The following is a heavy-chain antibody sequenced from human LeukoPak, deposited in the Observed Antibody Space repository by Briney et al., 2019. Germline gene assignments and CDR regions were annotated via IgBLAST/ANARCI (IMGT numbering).Heavy chain of an antibody. J-gene: IGHJ6*03. D-gene: IGHD2-15*01. CDR2: INHSGST. CDR3: ARDGDRYCSGGSCTYMDV. Sequence: PSETLSLTCAVYGGSFSGYYWSWIRQPPGKGLEWIGEINHSGSTNYNPSLKSRVTISVDTSKNQFSLKLSSVTAADTAVYYCARDGDRYCSGGSCTYMDVWGKGTTVTVSS. V-gene: IGHV4-34*01. CDR1: GGSFSGYY.